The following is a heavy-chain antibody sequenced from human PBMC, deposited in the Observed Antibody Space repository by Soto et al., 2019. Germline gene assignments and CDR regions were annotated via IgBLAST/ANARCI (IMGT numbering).Heavy chain of an antibody. CDR3: ARAEAVVAATAGYYYYYMDV. J-gene: IGHJ6*03. CDR1: GFTFSSYS. D-gene: IGHD2-15*01. CDR2: ISSSSSTI. Sequence: GGSLRLSCAASGFTFSSYSMNWVRQAPGKGLEWVSYISSSSSTIYYADSVKGRFTISRDNAKNSLYLQMNSLRAEEKTVYYCARAEAVVAATAGYYYYYMDVWGKGTTVTVSS. V-gene: IGHV3-48*01.